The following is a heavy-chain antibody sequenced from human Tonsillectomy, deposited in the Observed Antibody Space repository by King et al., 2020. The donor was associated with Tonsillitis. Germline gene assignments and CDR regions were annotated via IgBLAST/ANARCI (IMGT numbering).Heavy chain of an antibody. J-gene: IGHJ4*02. V-gene: IGHV3-30*18. CDR2: ISYDGSNK. CDR1: GFTFSSYG. D-gene: IGHD3-22*01. Sequence: VQLVESGGGVVQPGRSLRLSCAASGFTFSSYGMHWVRQAPGKGLEWVAVISYDGSNKYYADSVKGRFTISRDNSKNTLYLQMYSLRAEDTAVYYCAKVSITMIVVAPFDYWGQGTLVTVSS. CDR3: AKVSITMIVVAPFDY.